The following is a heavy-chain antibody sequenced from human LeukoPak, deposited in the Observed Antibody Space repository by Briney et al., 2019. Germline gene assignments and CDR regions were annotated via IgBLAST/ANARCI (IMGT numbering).Heavy chain of an antibody. J-gene: IGHJ1*01. CDR3: ATSRGYFFRWFQH. V-gene: IGHV3-48*03. D-gene: IGHD3-22*01. CDR1: GFTFSNYE. Sequence: GGSLRLSCSASGFTFSNYEMNWVRQAPGKGLEWVSYIASSGSTIYYADSVRGRFTISRDNAKSSLFLQMNSLRADDTAVYYCATSRGYFFRWFQHWGQGTLVTVSS. CDR2: IASSGSTI.